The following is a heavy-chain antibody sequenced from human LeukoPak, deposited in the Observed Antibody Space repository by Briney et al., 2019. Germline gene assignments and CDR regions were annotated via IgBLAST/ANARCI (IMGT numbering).Heavy chain of an antibody. D-gene: IGHD3-16*02. CDR2: IHGDGIST. CDR1: GFTLSKYL. J-gene: IGHJ3*02. V-gene: IGHV3-74*01. CDR3: ARVPAGVIGMKDAFDI. Sequence: GGSLRLSCAASGFTLSKYLMHWVRQAPGKGLVWVSRIHGDGISTTYADSVKGRFTISRHNAKNSLYLQMNSLRAEDTAVYYCARVPAGVIGMKDAFDIWGQGTMVTVSS.